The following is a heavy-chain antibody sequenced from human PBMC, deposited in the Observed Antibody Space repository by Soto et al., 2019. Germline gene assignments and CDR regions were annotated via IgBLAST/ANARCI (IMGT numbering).Heavy chain of an antibody. D-gene: IGHD5-18*01. CDR3: ARDPVQLSDYYYYYGMDV. CDR1: GFTFSSYW. Sequence: PGGSLRLSCAASGFTFSSYWMSWVRQAPGKGLEWVANIKQDGSEKYYVDSVKGRFTISRDNAKNSLYLQMNSLRAEDTAVYYCARDPVQLSDYYYYYGMDVWGQGTTVTVSS. CDR2: IKQDGSEK. J-gene: IGHJ6*02. V-gene: IGHV3-7*03.